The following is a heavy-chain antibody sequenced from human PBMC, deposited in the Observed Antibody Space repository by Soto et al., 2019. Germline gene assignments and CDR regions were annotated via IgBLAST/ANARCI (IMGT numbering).Heavy chain of an antibody. CDR1: GFTFSSYW. V-gene: IGHV3-7*03. CDR3: ASYGDYSENYYYYGMDV. Sequence: PGGSLRLSCAASGFTFSSYWMSWVRQAPGKGLEWVANIKQDGSEKYYVDSVKGRFTISRDNAKNSLYLQMNSLRAEDTAVYYCASYGDYSENYYYYGMDVWGQGTTVTVSS. D-gene: IGHD4-17*01. J-gene: IGHJ6*02. CDR2: IKQDGSEK.